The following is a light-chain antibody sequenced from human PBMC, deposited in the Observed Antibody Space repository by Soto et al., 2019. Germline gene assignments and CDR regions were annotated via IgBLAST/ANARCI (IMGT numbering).Light chain of an antibody. V-gene: IGKV3-20*01. Sequence: EIVLTQSPGTLSLSPGERATLSCRASQSVTSSYLAWYQLKPGQAPRLLIYGASSRATGIPDRFSGSGSGTEFTLTISSLQPDDFATYYCQQYKSYSWTFGQGTKVDI. CDR2: GAS. CDR3: QQYKSYSWT. CDR1: QSVTSSY. J-gene: IGKJ1*01.